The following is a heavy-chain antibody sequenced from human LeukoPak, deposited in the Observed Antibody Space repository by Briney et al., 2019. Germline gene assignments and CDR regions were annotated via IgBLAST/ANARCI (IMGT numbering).Heavy chain of an antibody. Sequence: SVKVSCKASGGTFSSYAISWVRQAPGQGLEWMGGIIPIFGTADYAQKFQGRVTITADESTSTAYMELSSLRSEDTAVYYCARDGPRVGATSAYAFDIWGQGTMVTVAS. CDR2: IIPIFGTA. CDR3: ARDGPRVGATSAYAFDI. CDR1: GGTFSSYA. V-gene: IGHV1-69*01. D-gene: IGHD1-26*01. J-gene: IGHJ3*02.